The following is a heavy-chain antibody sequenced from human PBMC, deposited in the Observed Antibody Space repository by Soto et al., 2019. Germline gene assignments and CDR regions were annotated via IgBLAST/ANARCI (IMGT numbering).Heavy chain of an antibody. V-gene: IGHV3-23*01. Sequence: EVQLLESGGGLVQPGGSLRLSCAASGFTFSSYAMSWVRQAPGKGLEWVSAISGSGGSTYYADSVKGRFTISRDNSKNTLYLQMNSLRAEDTAVYYCAKVSGEYCSGGSCYLGLDYWGQGTLVTVSS. J-gene: IGHJ4*02. CDR3: AKVSGEYCSGGSCYLGLDY. CDR2: ISGSGGST. CDR1: GFTFSSYA. D-gene: IGHD2-15*01.